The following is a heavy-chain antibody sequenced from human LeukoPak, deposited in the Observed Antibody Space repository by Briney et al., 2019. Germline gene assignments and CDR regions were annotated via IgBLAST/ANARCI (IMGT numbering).Heavy chain of an antibody. CDR2: ISAYNGNT. CDR1: GYTFTSYG. CDR3: ARDGLGPASPRRPSDRTYYFDH. D-gene: IGHD6-19*01. Sequence: ASVKVSCKASGYTFTSYGISWVRQAPGQGLEWMGWISAYNGNTNYAQKLQGRVTMTTDTSTSTAYMELRSLRSDDTAVYYCARDGLGPASPRRPSDRTYYFDHWGQGTLVTVSS. V-gene: IGHV1-18*01. J-gene: IGHJ4*02.